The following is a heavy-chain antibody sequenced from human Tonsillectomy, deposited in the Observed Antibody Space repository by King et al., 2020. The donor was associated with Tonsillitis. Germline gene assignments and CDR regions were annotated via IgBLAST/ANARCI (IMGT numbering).Heavy chain of an antibody. CDR2: MYEGGST. V-gene: IGHV3-66*01. D-gene: IGHD1-14*01. J-gene: IGHJ4*02. CDR1: GFPVSDNY. Sequence: VQLVESGGGSVQPGGSLRLSCAVSGFPVSDNYMSWVRQAPGKGLEWVSVMYEGGSTYYADSVKGRFVISRDNSKNTVYLEMNSLRAEDTAIYYCARDQGDHSLPPGCWGQGTLVTVSS. CDR3: ARDQGDHSLPPGC.